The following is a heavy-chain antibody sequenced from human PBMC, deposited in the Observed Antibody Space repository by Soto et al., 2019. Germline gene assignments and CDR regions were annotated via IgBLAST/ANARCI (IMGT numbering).Heavy chain of an antibody. D-gene: IGHD6-19*01. CDR2: IYYSGST. J-gene: IGHJ4*02. Sequence: SETLSLTCTVSGGSISSYYWSWIRQPPGKGLEWIGYIYYSGSTNYNPSLKSRVTISVDTSKNQFSLKLSSVTAADTAVYYCARDPVAGTYFDYWGQGALVTVSS. CDR1: GGSISSYY. V-gene: IGHV4-59*12. CDR3: ARDPVAGTYFDY.